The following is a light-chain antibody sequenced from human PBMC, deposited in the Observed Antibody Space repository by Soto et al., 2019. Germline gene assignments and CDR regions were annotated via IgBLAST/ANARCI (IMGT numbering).Light chain of an antibody. Sequence: DIVMTQCPDSLVVSLGERATINCKSSEGVLYSSNNKNYLAWYQQKLGQPPKXXXYWASSRESGVPDRFSGSGSGTDVTITISSLQAEDGAVYYCQQYYSTPRTFGQGTKVDIK. V-gene: IGKV4-1*01. CDR2: WAS. CDR1: EGVLYSSNNKNY. CDR3: QQYYSTPRT. J-gene: IGKJ1*01.